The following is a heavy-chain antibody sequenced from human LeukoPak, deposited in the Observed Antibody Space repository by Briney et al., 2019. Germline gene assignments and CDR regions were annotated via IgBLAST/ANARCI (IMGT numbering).Heavy chain of an antibody. J-gene: IGHJ4*02. CDR1: GDSITRGYN. CDR3: GRGEVGEFDH. D-gene: IGHD1-26*01. CDR2: ISHAGDT. V-gene: IGHV4-38-2*02. Sequence: PSETLSLTCTVSGDSITRGYNLGWVRPSPGKGLEWIASISHAGDTYYNPSLKSRVTISVDTSKNHFSLNLASVTAPDTAVYFCGRGEVGEFDHWGQGTLVTVSS.